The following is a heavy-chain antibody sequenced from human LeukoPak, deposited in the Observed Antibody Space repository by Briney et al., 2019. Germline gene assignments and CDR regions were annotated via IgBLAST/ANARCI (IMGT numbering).Heavy chain of an antibody. CDR2: MNPNSGNT. CDR1: GYTFTSYD. CDR3: ARDLSDILTGYSLYDY. Sequence: ASVKVSCKASGYTFTSYDINWVRQATGQGLEWMGWMNPNSGNTNYAQKLQGRVTMTTDTSTSTAYMELRSLRSDDTAVYYCARDLSDILTGYSLYDYWGQGTLVTVSS. D-gene: IGHD3-9*01. J-gene: IGHJ4*02. V-gene: IGHV1-18*01.